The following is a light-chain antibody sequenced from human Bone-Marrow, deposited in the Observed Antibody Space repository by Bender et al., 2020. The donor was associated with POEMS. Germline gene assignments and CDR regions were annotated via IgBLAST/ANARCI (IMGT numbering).Light chain of an antibody. CDR1: RSDIGNYNL. CDR2: DVT. V-gene: IGLV2-23*02. Sequence: QSALTQPASVSGYPGQSITISCTGARSDIGNYNLVSWYQQRPGQAPKLMIYDVTKRPSGISPRFSGSKSGNTASLTISGVQAEDEAHYYCCTYAGSSSLVFGGGTNLTVL. CDR3: CTYAGSSSLV. J-gene: IGLJ3*02.